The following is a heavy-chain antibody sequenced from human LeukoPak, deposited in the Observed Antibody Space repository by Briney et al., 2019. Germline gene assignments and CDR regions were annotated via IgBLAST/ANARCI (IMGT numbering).Heavy chain of an antibody. CDR3: ARRTSGSPFDY. V-gene: IGHV4-39*01. J-gene: IGHJ4*02. CDR1: GGSISSSSYW. Sequence: ETLSLTCSVSGGSISSSSYWWGWVRQPPGRGLEWIGSIYYSGSTYYNPSLKSRVTISVDTSKRQFSLKLSSVTAADTAVYYCARRTSGSPFDYWGPGTLVTVSS. CDR2: IYYSGST. D-gene: IGHD6-19*01.